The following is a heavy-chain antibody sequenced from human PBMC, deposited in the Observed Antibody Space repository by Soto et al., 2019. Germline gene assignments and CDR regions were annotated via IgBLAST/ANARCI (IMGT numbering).Heavy chain of an antibody. D-gene: IGHD6-19*01. J-gene: IGHJ6*02. CDR1: GFTFSSYA. CDR3: AKERIAYSSGWYSYYYGMDV. V-gene: IGHV3-23*01. CDR2: ISGSGGST. Sequence: GGSLRLSCAASGFTFSSYAMSWVRQAPGKGLEWVSAISGSGGSTYYADSVKGRFTISRDNSKNTLYLQMNSLRAEDTAVYYCAKERIAYSSGWYSYYYGMDVWGQGTTVTVSS.